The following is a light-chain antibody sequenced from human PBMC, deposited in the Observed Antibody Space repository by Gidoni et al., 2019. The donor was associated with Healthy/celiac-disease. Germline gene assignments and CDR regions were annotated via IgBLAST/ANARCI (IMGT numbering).Light chain of an antibody. Sequence: DIQMTQSPSTLSASVGDRVTITCRASQSISSWLAWYQQKPGKAPKLLIYDASSLESGVPSRFSGSGSGTEFTLTISSLQPDDFATYYCQQYNSISWTFXQXTKVEIK. CDR1: QSISSW. V-gene: IGKV1-5*01. J-gene: IGKJ1*01. CDR3: QQYNSISWT. CDR2: DAS.